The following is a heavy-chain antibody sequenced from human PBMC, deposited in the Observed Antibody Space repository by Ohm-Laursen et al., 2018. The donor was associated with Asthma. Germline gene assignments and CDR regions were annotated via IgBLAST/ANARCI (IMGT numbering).Heavy chain of an antibody. V-gene: IGHV4-39*01. Sequence: GTLSLTYIVSGGSFSTSSRSYWGWIRQPPGKGLEWIGCLFYSGNTHYNPSLQSRITISEDTSKNQVSLEVNSVTAADTAVYFCAFCTGGTCYSGVFDVWGQGVRVTVSS. CDR1: GGSFSTSSRSY. CDR2: LFYSGNT. CDR3: AFCTGGTCYSGVFDV. D-gene: IGHD2-15*01. J-gene: IGHJ3*01.